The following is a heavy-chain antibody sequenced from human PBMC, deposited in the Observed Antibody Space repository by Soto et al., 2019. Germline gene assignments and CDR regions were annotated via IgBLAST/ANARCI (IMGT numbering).Heavy chain of an antibody. Sequence: QVQLVESGGGVVQPGRSLRLSCAASGFTFSSSMHWVRQAPGKGLEWMAVIWDDGSNKYYADSVKGRFTISRDNSKNTPYLQMNSLRAEDTAVYYCASPQVGATGYGYWGQGTLVTVSS. D-gene: IGHD1-26*01. CDR1: GFTFSSS. CDR3: ASPQVGATGYGY. CDR2: IWDDGSNK. V-gene: IGHV3-33*01. J-gene: IGHJ4*02.